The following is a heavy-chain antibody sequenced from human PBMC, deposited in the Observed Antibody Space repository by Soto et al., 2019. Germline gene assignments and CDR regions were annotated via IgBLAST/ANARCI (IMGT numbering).Heavy chain of an antibody. CDR2: IVVGSGNT. V-gene: IGHV1-58*01. D-gene: IGHD3-3*01. CDR3: AAVFRITIFGVVIEYYYYGMDV. CDR1: GFTFTSSA. J-gene: IGHJ6*02. Sequence: SVKVSCKASGFTFTSSAVQWVRQARGQRLEWIGWIVVGSGNTNYAQKFQERVTITRDMSTSTAYMEMSSLRSEDTAVYYCAAVFRITIFGVVIEYYYYGMDVWGQGTTVTVSS.